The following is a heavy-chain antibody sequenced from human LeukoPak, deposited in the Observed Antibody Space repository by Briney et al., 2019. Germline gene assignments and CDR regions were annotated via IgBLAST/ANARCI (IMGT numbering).Heavy chain of an antibody. V-gene: IGHV3-30*18. CDR2: ISYDGTNK. CDR1: GFTFSSYG. J-gene: IGHJ3*02. Sequence: PGGSLRLSCAASGFTFSSYGMHWVRQAPGKGLEWVAVISYDGTNKYYADSVKGRFIMSRYNSKNTLYLQMNSLRAEDTAVYYCAKDPSTVTTGVFDICGQGTMVSVSS. CDR3: AKDPSTVTTGVFDI. D-gene: IGHD4-17*01.